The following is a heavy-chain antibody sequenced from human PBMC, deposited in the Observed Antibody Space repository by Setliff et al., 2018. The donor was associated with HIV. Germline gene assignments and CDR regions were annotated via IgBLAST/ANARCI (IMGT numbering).Heavy chain of an antibody. Sequence: PGGSLRLSCAASGITFSSYAMSWVRQAPGKGLEWVSGISGSGGSTYYADSVKGRFTISRDNSKNTLYLQMNSLRAEDTAVYYCAKAQWLLSHWGFDPWGQGTLVTVSS. CDR1: GITFSSYA. CDR2: ISGSGGST. CDR3: AKAQWLLSHWGFDP. J-gene: IGHJ5*02. D-gene: IGHD3-3*01. V-gene: IGHV3-23*01.